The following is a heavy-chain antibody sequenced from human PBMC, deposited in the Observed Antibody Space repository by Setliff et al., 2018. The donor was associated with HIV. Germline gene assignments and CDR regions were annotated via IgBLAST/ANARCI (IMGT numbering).Heavy chain of an antibody. CDR3: AKDWGSRLSYSFYYMDV. V-gene: IGHV3-23*01. J-gene: IGHJ6*03. D-gene: IGHD3-16*01. CDR1: GFTFSGFA. CDR2: ISGSGDNT. Sequence: GGSLRLSCAASGFTFSGFAMTWVRQAPGKGLEWVSSISGSGDNTVYAGSVKGRFIISRDNSKSTLYLQMNSLRAEDAAVYYCAKDWGSRLSYSFYYMDVWGKGTTVTVSS.